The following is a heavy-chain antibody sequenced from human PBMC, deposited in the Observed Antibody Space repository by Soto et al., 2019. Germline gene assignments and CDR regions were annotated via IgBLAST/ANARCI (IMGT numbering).Heavy chain of an antibody. CDR1: GYTFSRYG. CDR3: ARDQGFRVVINSNWFDP. V-gene: IGHV1-18*01. Sequence: GASVKVSCKASGYTFSRYGIMWVRQAPGQGLEWMGWISAYNGNTNSAVKLRGRLTMTTDASTTTAYMELRSLRSDDTAIYYCARDQGFRVVINSNWFDPWGQGTLVTVSS. J-gene: IGHJ5*02. CDR2: ISAYNGNT. D-gene: IGHD2-21*01.